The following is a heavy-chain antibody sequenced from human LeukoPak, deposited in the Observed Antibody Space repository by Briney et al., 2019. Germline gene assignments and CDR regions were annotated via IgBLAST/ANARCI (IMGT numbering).Heavy chain of an antibody. CDR3: ATATIFGVVLYY. D-gene: IGHD3-3*01. CDR2: ISYDGSNK. V-gene: IGHV3-30*04. Sequence: GRSLRLSCAASGFTFSSYAMHWVRQAPGKGLEWVAVISYDGSNKYYADYVRGRFTISRDNSKNTLYLQMNSPRTEDTAVYYCATATIFGVVLYYWGQGTLVTVSS. J-gene: IGHJ4*02. CDR1: GFTFSSYA.